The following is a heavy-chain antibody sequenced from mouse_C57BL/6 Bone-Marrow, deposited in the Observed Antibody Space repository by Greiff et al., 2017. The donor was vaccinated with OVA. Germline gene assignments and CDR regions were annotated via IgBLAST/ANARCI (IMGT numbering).Heavy chain of an antibody. J-gene: IGHJ3*01. Sequence: EVKLMESGPELVKPGASVKIPCKASGYTFTDYNMDWVKQSHGKSLAWIGDINPNNGGTIYNQKFKGKATLTVDKSSSTAYMELRSLTSEDTAVYYCASPFFAYWGQGTLVTVSA. CDR3: ASPFFAY. CDR1: GYTFTDYN. CDR2: INPNNGGT. V-gene: IGHV1-18*01.